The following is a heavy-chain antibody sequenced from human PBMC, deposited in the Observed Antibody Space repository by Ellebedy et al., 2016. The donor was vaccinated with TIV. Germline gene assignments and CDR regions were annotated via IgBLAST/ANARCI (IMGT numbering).Heavy chain of an antibody. J-gene: IGHJ4*02. CDR3: ARAYRALYYFDY. D-gene: IGHD1-26*01. V-gene: IGHV1-2*02. CDR2: INPNSGGT. CDR1: GYTFTGYY. Sequence: ASVKVSXXASGYTFTGYYMHWVRQAPGQGLEWMGWINPNSGGTNYAQKFQGRVTMTRDTSISTAYMELSRLRSDDTAVYYCARAYRALYYFDYWGQGTLVTVSS.